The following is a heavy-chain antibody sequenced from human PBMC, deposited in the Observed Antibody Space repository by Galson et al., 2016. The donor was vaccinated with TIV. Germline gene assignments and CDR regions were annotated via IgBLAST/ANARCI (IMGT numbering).Heavy chain of an antibody. CDR2: ILPLSGTT. CDR3: ARDIPCGGACYFFDD. CDR1: GGHFNNYA. Sequence: KASGGHFNNYAINWVRQAPGQGLEWMGGILPLSGTTNYAQNFQGRLTINTGESTTTVTMELSTLTSKDTAVYFCARDIPCGGACYFFDDWGQGTLVTVSS. V-gene: IGHV1-69*05. D-gene: IGHD2-21*02. J-gene: IGHJ4*02.